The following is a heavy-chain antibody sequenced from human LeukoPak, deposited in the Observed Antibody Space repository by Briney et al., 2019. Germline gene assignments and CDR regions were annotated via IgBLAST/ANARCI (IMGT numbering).Heavy chain of an antibody. CDR1: GGSITSYY. Sequence: SETLSLTCTVSGGSITSYYCGWIRQPPGKGLEWIGYIYNSGNTNYNPSLKSRVTISLDTSKNQFSLKLTSVTAADTAIYYCASGGYCGTTSCYPKWFDPWGQGTLVTVSS. CDR2: IYNSGNT. J-gene: IGHJ5*02. CDR3: ASGGYCGTTSCYPKWFDP. V-gene: IGHV4-59*01. D-gene: IGHD2-2*01.